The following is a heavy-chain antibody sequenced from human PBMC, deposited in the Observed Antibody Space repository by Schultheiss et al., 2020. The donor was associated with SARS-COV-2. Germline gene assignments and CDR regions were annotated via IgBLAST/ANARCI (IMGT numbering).Heavy chain of an antibody. J-gene: IGHJ4*02. Sequence: GGSLRLSCSASGFTFSYHAMHWVRQAPGKGLEWVSAISGSGGSTFYADSVKGRFTISRDNSKNTLYLQMNSLRAEDTAVYYCARGLLEVSGRAFDYWGQGTLVTVSS. CDR3: ARGLLEVSGRAFDY. D-gene: IGHD3-10*01. CDR2: ISGSGGST. CDR1: GFTFSYHA. V-gene: IGHV3-23*01.